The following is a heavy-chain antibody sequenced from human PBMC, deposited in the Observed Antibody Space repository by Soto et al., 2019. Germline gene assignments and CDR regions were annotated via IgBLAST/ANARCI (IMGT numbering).Heavy chain of an antibody. CDR3: ARGRYGMDV. J-gene: IGHJ6*02. CDR2: IYREGSI. V-gene: IGHV3-53*02. Sequence: EVQLVETGGGLIQPGGSLRLSCAAPEFTVRSNYMSWVRQAPGKGLEWVSGIYREGSIYYADSVKGRFTISRDNSKNTRYRQRNNLRAEDTALYYCARGRYGMDVWGQGTTVTVSS. CDR1: EFTVRSNY.